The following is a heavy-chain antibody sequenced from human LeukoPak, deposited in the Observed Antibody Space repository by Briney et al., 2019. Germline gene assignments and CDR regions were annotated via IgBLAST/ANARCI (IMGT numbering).Heavy chain of an antibody. Sequence: PGGSLRLSCAASGFSFSSYTFNWVRQTPGKGLEWVSSISSGGTYTYYADSVEGRSTVSRDNAKNSLFLQMNSLRAEDTAMYYCASRGTVREGSWGQGTLVTVSS. CDR1: GFSFSSYT. CDR2: ISSGGTYT. J-gene: IGHJ4*02. CDR3: ASRGTVREGS. V-gene: IGHV3-21*01. D-gene: IGHD3-10*01.